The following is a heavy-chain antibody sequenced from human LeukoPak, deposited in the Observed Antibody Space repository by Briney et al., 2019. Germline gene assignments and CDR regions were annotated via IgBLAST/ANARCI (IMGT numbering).Heavy chain of an antibody. CDR3: AKESPIAVAAH. Sequence: GGSLRLSCAASGFTFSNYGMHWVRQAPGKGLEWVAVISYDGSNKYYADSVKGRFTISRDNSKNTLYLQMNSLRAEDTAVYYCAKESPIAVAAHWGQGTLVTVSS. J-gene: IGHJ4*02. CDR1: GFTFSNYG. CDR2: ISYDGSNK. D-gene: IGHD6-19*01. V-gene: IGHV3-30*18.